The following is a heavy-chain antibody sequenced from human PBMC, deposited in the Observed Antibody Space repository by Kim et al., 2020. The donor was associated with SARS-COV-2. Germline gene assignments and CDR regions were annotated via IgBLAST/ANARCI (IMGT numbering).Heavy chain of an antibody. Sequence: YYNPSLRSRVTISVDTSKTQFSLNMRSVTATDTAVYYCARRGGIVNNYNYWGQGTLVTVSS. D-gene: IGHD1-1*01. CDR3: ARRGGIVNNYNY. J-gene: IGHJ4*02. V-gene: IGHV4-39*01.